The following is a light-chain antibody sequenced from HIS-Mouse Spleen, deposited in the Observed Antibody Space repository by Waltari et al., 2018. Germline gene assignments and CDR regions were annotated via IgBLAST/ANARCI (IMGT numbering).Light chain of an antibody. V-gene: IGKV3-20*01. Sequence: EIVLTQSPGTLSLSPGERATLSCRASQRVSSSYLAWYQRKPGQAPRRLIYGASSRATGIPDRFSGSGSGTDFTLTISRLEPEDFAVYYCQQYGSSPFTFGPGTKVDIK. CDR1: QRVSSSY. J-gene: IGKJ3*01. CDR2: GAS. CDR3: QQYGSSPFT.